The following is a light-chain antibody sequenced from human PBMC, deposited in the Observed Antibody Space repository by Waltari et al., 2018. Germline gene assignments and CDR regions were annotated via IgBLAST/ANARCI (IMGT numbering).Light chain of an antibody. CDR2: EVS. Sequence: QSALTQPASVSGSPGQSITISCTGTNSDIGAYNYVSWYQQHPGKAPKLIIFEVSNRPSGVSNRFSGSKSGNPASLTISGLQPEDEADYYCSSYTSSDTMIFGTGTKLTVL. J-gene: IGLJ2*01. CDR3: SSYTSSDTMI. CDR1: NSDIGAYNY. V-gene: IGLV2-14*01.